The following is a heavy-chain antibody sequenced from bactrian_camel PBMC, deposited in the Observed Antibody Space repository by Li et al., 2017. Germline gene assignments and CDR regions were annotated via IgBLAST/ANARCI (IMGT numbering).Heavy chain of an antibody. Sequence: SGGGSVQSGETLRLSCTGSGFTFDHPDMGWYRQAPGNVCELVATISRDGRTYYKESLKGRFTISQDHAKNVLYLQMNSLKAEDTAVYYCTAVSGYWGQGTQVTVS. J-gene: IGHJ6*01. CDR3: TAVSGY. D-gene: IGHD3*01. CDR1: GFTFDHPD. CDR2: ISRDGRT. V-gene: IGHV3S55*01.